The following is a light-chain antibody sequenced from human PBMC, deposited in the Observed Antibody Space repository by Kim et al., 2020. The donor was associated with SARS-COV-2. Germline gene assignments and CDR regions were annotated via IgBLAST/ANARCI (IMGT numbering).Light chain of an antibody. CDR1: KLGDKY. CDR2: QDS. V-gene: IGLV3-1*01. J-gene: IGLJ2*01. Sequence: SYELTQLPSVSVSPGQTASITCSGDKLGDKYACWYQQKPGQSPVLVIYQDSKRPSGIPERFSGSNSGNTATLTISGTQAMDEADYYCQAWDSSTEVVFGG. CDR3: QAWDSSTEVV.